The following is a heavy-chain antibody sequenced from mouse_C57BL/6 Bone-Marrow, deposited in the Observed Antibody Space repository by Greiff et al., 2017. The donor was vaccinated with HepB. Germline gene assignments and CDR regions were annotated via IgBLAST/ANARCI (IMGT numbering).Heavy chain of an antibody. CDR1: GFTFSDYG. J-gene: IGHJ2*01. D-gene: IGHD2-12*01. CDR3: ARIGTYYSSFDY. V-gene: IGHV5-15*04. Sequence: EVKLLESGGGLVQPGGSLKLSCAASGFTFSDYGMAWVRQAPRKGPEWVAFISNLAYSIYYADTVTGRFTISRENAKNTLYLEMSSLRSEDTAMYYCARIGTYYSSFDYWGQGTTLTVSS. CDR2: ISNLAYSI.